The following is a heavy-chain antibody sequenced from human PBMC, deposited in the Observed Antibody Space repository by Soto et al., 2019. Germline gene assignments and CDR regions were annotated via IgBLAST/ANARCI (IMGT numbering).Heavy chain of an antibody. CDR2: IYHSGST. D-gene: IGHD6-19*01. V-gene: IGHV4-38-2*01. Sequence: SSETLSLTCAVSGYSISSGYYCGWIRQPPGKGLEWIGSIYHSGSTYYNPSLKSRVTISVDTSKNQFSLKLSSVTAADTAVYYCASASSSGVFDYWGQGTLVTVSS. J-gene: IGHJ4*02. CDR3: ASASSSGVFDY. CDR1: GYSISSGYY.